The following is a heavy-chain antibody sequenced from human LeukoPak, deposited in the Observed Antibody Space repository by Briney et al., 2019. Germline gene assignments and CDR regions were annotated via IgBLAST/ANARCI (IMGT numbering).Heavy chain of an antibody. CDR1: GGSFSGYY. Sequence: SETLSLTCVVYGGSFSGYYRSWIRQPPGKGLEWIGEINHSGSTNYNPSLKSRVTISVDTSKNQFSLKLSSVTAADTAVYYCARGLYSGGYPPGDWSAGCLATVSS. V-gene: IGHV4-34*01. CDR3: ARGLYSGGYPPGD. CDR2: INHSGST. J-gene: IGHJ1*01. D-gene: IGHD1-26*01.